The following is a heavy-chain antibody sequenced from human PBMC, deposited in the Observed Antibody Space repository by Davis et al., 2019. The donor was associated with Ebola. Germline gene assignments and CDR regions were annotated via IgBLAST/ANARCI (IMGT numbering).Heavy chain of an antibody. CDR2: IKQDGSEK. CDR1: GFTFSSYW. D-gene: IGHD3-3*01. CDR3: AKGGDFWSGYPDY. V-gene: IGHV3-7*03. J-gene: IGHJ4*02. Sequence: PGGSLRLSCAASGFTFSSYWMSWVRQAPGKGLEWVANIKQDGSEKYYVDSVKGRFTISRDNAKKSLYLQMNSLRAEDTAVYYCAKGGDFWSGYPDYWGQGTLVTVSS.